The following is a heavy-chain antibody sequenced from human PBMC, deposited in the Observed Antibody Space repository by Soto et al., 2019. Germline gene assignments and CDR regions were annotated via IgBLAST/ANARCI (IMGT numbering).Heavy chain of an antibody. D-gene: IGHD3-9*01. CDR2: ISSSSSYI. J-gene: IGHJ6*03. CDR1: GFTFSSYS. V-gene: IGHV3-21*01. CDR3: ARGQQKLLDFYYYYYMDV. Sequence: GGSLRLSCAASGFTFSSYSMNWVRQAPGKGLEWVSSISSSSSYIYYADSVKGRFTISRDNAKNSLYLQMNSLRAEDTAVYYCARGQQKLLDFYYYYYMDVWGKGTTVTVSS.